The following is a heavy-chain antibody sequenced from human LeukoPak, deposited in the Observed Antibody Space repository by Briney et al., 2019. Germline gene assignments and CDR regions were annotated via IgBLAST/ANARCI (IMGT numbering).Heavy chain of an antibody. CDR2: ISGSGGAT. V-gene: IGHV3-23*01. Sequence: PGGSLRFSCAASGFTFSNYAMSWVRQAPGKGLERVSGISGSGGATYDADSVKGRFTISRDNSKNTLYLQMNSLRAEDTAVYYCARDKEIWAAAVGGAFDIWGQGTMVTVSS. D-gene: IGHD6-13*01. J-gene: IGHJ3*02. CDR3: ARDKEIWAAAVGGAFDI. CDR1: GFTFSNYA.